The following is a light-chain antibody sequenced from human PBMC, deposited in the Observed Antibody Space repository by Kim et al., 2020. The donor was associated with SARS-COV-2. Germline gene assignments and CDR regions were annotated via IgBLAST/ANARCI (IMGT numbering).Light chain of an antibody. CDR2: KDS. CDR1: VLAKEY. J-gene: IGLJ1*01. V-gene: IGLV3-27*01. Sequence: PAQTAVLTCAGHVLAKEYARWFQQKPGQAPVLVIYKDSGRPSGFPERFSGSSSGTTVTLTISGAQVEDEADYYCYSAADNNYVFGTGTKVTVL. CDR3: YSAADNNYV.